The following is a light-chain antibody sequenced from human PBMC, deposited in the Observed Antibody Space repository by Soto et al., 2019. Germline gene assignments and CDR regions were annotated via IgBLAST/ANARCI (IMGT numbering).Light chain of an antibody. Sequence: QPVLTQPRSVSGSPGQSVSISCNGTSNDVGGYNYVSWYQQHPGKAPKLMIYDVSKRPSGVPDRFSGSKSGNTASLTISGLQAEDEADYYCCSYAGSYTLGVFGGGTKLTVL. J-gene: IGLJ3*02. CDR3: CSYAGSYTLGV. CDR2: DVS. V-gene: IGLV2-11*01. CDR1: SNDVGGYNY.